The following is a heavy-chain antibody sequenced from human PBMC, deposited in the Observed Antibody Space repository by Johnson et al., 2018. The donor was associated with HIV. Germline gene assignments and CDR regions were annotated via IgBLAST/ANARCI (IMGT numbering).Heavy chain of an antibody. J-gene: IGHJ3*02. Sequence: VQLVESGGGVVQPGRSLRLSCAASGFTVSSNYMSWVRQAPGKGLEWVSVIYSGGTTYYADSVKGRFTISRDNSKNTLFLDMNSLRAEDTAVYYCARAMYADDYGDYLFLAPRLDAFDIWGQGTMVTVSS. V-gene: IGHV3-66*01. CDR2: IYSGGTT. D-gene: IGHD4-17*01. CDR3: ARAMYADDYGDYLFLAPRLDAFDI. CDR1: GFTVSSNY.